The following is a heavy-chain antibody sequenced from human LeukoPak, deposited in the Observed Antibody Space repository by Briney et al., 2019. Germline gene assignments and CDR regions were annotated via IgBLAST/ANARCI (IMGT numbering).Heavy chain of an antibody. CDR3: ARGALYYYDSSGYDY. CDR1: GGTFSSYA. J-gene: IGHJ4*02. Sequence: AASVKVSCKASGGTFSSYAISWVRQAPGQGLEWMGGIIPIFGTANYAQKFQGRVTITADESTSTAYMELSSLRSEDTAVYYCARGALYYYDSSGYDYWGQGTLVTVSS. CDR2: IIPIFGTA. V-gene: IGHV1-69*13. D-gene: IGHD3-22*01.